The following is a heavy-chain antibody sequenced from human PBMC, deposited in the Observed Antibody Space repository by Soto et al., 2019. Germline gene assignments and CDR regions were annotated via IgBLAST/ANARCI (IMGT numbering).Heavy chain of an antibody. Sequence: PSETLSLTCSVSGGSIRGSPYYFFCIGQSPGNGLELVGSIYHSGSTYHNLSLKSRVTMSVDTSKNQFSLKVRSVTAADTAVYYCARLIPPDLTGYYYGVMDIWGQGALVTVSS. J-gene: IGHJ1*01. V-gene: IGHV4-39*01. CDR3: ARLIPPDLTGYYYGVMDI. CDR2: IYHSGST. CDR1: GGSIRGSPYY. D-gene: IGHD3-22*01.